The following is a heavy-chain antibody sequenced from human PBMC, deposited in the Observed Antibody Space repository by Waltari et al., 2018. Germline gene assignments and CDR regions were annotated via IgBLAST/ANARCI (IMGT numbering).Heavy chain of an antibody. J-gene: IGHJ4*02. CDR3: ARSYQSGSYWDY. CDR1: GCALPSYY. Sequence: QVQLVQSGAEVKTPGASVKVSCKASGCALPSYYMTWVRQPPGQGLEWMGWIHPNSGDTYYAQKFQGRVTMTRDTSITTAFMDLSRLRSDDTAVYYCARSYQSGSYWDYWGQGTLVTVSS. V-gene: IGHV1-2*02. CDR2: IHPNSGDT. D-gene: IGHD1-26*01.